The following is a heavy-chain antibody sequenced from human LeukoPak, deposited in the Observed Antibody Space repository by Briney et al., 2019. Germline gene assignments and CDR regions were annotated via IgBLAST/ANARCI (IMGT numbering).Heavy chain of an antibody. J-gene: IGHJ4*02. CDR3: AGSLGGSGSYFLTFAY. Sequence: ASVKVSCKASGYTFTSYSINWVRQAPGQGLEWMGWISAYNGNTKYEQKVQGRVTMTTDTSTSTAYMELGSLRSSAPAVYYCAGSLGGSGSYFLTFAYWGQGTLVTVSS. CDR1: GYTFTSYS. V-gene: IGHV1-18*01. CDR2: ISAYNGNT. D-gene: IGHD1-26*01.